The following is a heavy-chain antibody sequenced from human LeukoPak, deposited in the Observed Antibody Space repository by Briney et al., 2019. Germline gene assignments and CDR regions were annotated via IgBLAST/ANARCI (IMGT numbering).Heavy chain of an antibody. CDR1: GGSISSSDYY. CDR2: IYYGGTT. J-gene: IGHJ3*02. V-gene: IGHV4-39*01. D-gene: IGHD1-26*01. Sequence: SXXLSLTXTVSGGSISSSDYYWGWIRQPPGKGLEWIGNIYYGGTTFYNASLKRRVTISVDTSKNQLSLRLISVTATDTAVYYCARRGLGAAGAFHIWGQGTMVTVSS. CDR3: ARRGLGAAGAFHI.